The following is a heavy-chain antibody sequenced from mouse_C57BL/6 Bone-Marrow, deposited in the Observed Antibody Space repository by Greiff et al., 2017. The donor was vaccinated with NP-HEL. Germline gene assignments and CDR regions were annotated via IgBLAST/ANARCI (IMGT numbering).Heavy chain of an antibody. CDR3: ARPLGAMDY. CDR2: IYPGSGNT. D-gene: IGHD4-1*01. Sequence: QVHVKQSGPELVKPGASVKISCKASGYSFTSYYIHWVKQRPGQGLEWIGWIYPGSGNTKYNEKFKGKATLTADTSSSTAYMQLSSLTSEDSAVYYCARPLGAMDYWGQGTSVTVSS. V-gene: IGHV1-66*01. J-gene: IGHJ4*01. CDR1: GYSFTSYY.